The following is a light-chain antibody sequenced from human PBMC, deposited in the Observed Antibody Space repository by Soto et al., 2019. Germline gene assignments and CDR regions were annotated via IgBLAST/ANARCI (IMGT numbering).Light chain of an antibody. CDR3: TSYSSSSPVL. Sequence: QSALTQPASVSGSLGQSITISCTGTSSDVGAYNYVSWYQQHPDKAPKLLIFEVTNRPSGVSGRFSGSKSGITASLSISGLQPEDEADYWCTSYSSSSPVLFGGGTKLTVL. CDR2: EVT. J-gene: IGLJ2*01. CDR1: SSDVGAYNY. V-gene: IGLV2-14*01.